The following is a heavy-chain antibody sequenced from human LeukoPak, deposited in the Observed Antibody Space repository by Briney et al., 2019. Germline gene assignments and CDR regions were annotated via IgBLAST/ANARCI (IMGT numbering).Heavy chain of an antibody. CDR2: INPYNDNT. J-gene: IGHJ5*02. Sequence: ASVTVSFTASGHPFTTYGISWVRQAPGQGVEWMGWINPYNDNTNYTKKLQGRVTINTDTNKRKAYMQLRNLRSDDTAVYYCATMGCSGGTCYLNWFDPWGQGTLVTVSS. D-gene: IGHD2-15*01. V-gene: IGHV1-18*01. CDR1: GHPFTTYG. CDR3: ATMGCSGGTCYLNWFDP.